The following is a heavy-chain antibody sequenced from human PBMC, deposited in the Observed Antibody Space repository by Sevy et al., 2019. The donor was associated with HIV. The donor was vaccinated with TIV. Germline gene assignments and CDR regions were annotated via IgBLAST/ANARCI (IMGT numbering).Heavy chain of an antibody. Sequence: GGSLRLSCTASGFNFGDYAMSWCRQAPGKGLVWIGFIRSKTYGGTIEYAASVKGRFTISRDDSNSIASLQMNSLKTEDTAVYYCARVRGTISPYYYFGMDVRGQGTTVTVSS. CDR3: ARVRGTISPYYYFGMDV. V-gene: IGHV3-49*03. CDR1: GFNFGDYA. D-gene: IGHD3-16*01. CDR2: IRSKTYGGTI. J-gene: IGHJ6*02.